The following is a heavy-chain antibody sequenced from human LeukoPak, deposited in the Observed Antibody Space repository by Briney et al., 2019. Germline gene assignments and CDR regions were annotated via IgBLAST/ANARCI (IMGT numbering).Heavy chain of an antibody. Sequence: GGSLGLSCAASGFTFSSYAMSWVRQAPGKGLEWVSAISGSGGSTYYADSVKGRFTISRDNSKNTLYLQMNSLRAEDTAVYYCAKTVSGYCSGGSCRTMDVWGQGTTVTVSS. V-gene: IGHV3-23*01. CDR3: AKTVSGYCSGGSCRTMDV. CDR1: GFTFSSYA. CDR2: ISGSGGST. D-gene: IGHD2-15*01. J-gene: IGHJ6*02.